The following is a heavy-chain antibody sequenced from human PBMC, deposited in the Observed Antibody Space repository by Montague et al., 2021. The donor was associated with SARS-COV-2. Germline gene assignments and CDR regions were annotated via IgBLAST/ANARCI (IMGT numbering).Heavy chain of an antibody. J-gene: IGHJ6*02. D-gene: IGHD4-17*01. CDR2: IDWDDDK. CDR1: GFSLSTSGMC. Sequence: VKPTQTLTLTCTFSGFSLSTSGMCVSWIRQPPGKALEWLALIDWDDDKYYSTSLKTRLTISEDTSKNRVVLTMTNMDPVDTATYYCARMTTVTYPYYYYYGMDVWGQGTTVTVSS. V-gene: IGHV2-70*01. CDR3: ARMTTVTYPYYYYYGMDV.